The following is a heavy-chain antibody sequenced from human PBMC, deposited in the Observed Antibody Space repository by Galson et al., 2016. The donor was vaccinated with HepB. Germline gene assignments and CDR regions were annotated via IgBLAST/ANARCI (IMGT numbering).Heavy chain of an antibody. J-gene: IGHJ4*02. Sequence: SLRLSCAASGFTFSDYSMNWVRQAPGKGLEWISFISSSSFSSSGSTIYYADSVKGRFTISRDNAKNTLYLQMNSLRAEDTAVYYCTRDPPHFWGLEFDYWGQGTLVTVSS. CDR2: ISSSSFSSSGSTI. D-gene: IGHD3-16*01. CDR1: GFTFSDYS. CDR3: TRDPPHFWGLEFDY. V-gene: IGHV3-48*01.